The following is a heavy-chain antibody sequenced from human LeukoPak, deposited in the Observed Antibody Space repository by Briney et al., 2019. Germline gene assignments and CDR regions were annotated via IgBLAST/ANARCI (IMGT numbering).Heavy chain of an antibody. CDR2: IKSKTNGGTT. V-gene: IGHV3-15*01. J-gene: IGHJ4*02. CDR1: GFTFSNAW. CDR3: ATEISFHLPQNHFDY. D-gene: IGHD2-21*01. Sequence: GGSLRLSCAASGFTFSNAWMTWVRQAPGKGLEWVGRIKSKTNGGTTDYAAPVKGRFTISRDDSKNTLYLQMNSLKTEDTAVYYCATEISFHLPQNHFDYWGQGTLVTDSS.